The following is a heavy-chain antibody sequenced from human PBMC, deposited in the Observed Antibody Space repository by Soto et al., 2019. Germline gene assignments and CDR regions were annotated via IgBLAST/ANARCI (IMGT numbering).Heavy chain of an antibody. J-gene: IGHJ3*02. CDR2: ISAYNGNT. CDR3: ARTRGIEVSGSAFDI. Sequence: ASVKVSCKASGYTFTSYGISWVRQAPGQGLEWMGWISAYNGNTNYAQKLQGRVTMTTDTSTSTAYMELRSLRSDDTAVYYCARTRGIEVSGSAFDIWGQGTMVTVSS. V-gene: IGHV1-18*01. D-gene: IGHD3-10*01. CDR1: GYTFTSYG.